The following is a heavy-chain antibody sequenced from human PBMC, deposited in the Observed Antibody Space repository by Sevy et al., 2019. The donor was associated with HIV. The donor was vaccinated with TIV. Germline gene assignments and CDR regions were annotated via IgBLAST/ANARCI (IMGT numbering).Heavy chain of an antibody. Sequence: GGSLRLSCAGSGFTFNNAWMSWVRQAPGKGLEWVGRCKSEIDGGTTDYAAPVKGRFTISRDDSKNTLFLQMNSLKTEDTAVYYCTRGIWFGEFSAYYFDSWGQGTLVTVSS. V-gene: IGHV3-15*01. CDR2: CKSEIDGGTT. J-gene: IGHJ4*02. CDR1: GFTFNNAW. CDR3: TRGIWFGEFSAYYFDS. D-gene: IGHD3-10*01.